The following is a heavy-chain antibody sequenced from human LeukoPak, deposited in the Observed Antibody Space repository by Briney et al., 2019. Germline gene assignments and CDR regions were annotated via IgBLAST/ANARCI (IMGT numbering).Heavy chain of an antibody. D-gene: IGHD2-15*01. CDR3: ASIKVYCSGGSCYSGLVDY. Sequence: SETLSLTCTVSGGSISSSSYYWGWIRQPPGKGLEWIGSIYYSGSTYYNPSLKSRVTISVDTSKNQFSLKLSSVTAADTAVYYCASIKVYCSGGSCYSGLVDYWGQGTLVTVSS. CDR2: IYYSGST. CDR1: GGSISSSSYY. V-gene: IGHV4-39*01. J-gene: IGHJ4*02.